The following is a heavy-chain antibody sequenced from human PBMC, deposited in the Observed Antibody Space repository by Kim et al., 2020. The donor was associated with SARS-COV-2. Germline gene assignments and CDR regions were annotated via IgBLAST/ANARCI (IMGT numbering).Heavy chain of an antibody. V-gene: IGHV3-23*01. D-gene: IGHD2-2*01. CDR2: GST. CDR3: AKLGASTGI. Sequence: GSTYYADSVKGRFTISRDNSKNTLYLQMNSLRAEDTAVYYCAKLGASTGIWGQGTMVTVSS. J-gene: IGHJ3*02.